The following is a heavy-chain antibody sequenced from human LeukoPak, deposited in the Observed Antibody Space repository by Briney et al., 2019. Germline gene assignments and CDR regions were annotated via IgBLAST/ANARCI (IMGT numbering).Heavy chain of an antibody. D-gene: IGHD3-22*01. CDR1: GFTFRSYA. J-gene: IGHJ4*02. Sequence: GGSLRLSCAASGFTFRSYAMHWVRQAPGKGLEWVAVISYDGSNKYYADPVKGRFTISRDNSKNTLYLQMNSLRAGDTAVYYCEKDPGDRNYYDSSPLGYWGQGALVTVSS. CDR2: ISYDGSNK. V-gene: IGHV3-30-3*01. CDR3: EKDPGDRNYYDSSPLGY.